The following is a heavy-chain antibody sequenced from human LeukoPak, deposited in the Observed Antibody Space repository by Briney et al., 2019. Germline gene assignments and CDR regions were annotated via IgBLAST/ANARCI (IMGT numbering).Heavy chain of an antibody. CDR3: ARDRPPQLVRPFDY. CDR1: GYIFTGYY. CDR2: INPNSGGT. J-gene: IGHJ4*02. V-gene: IGHV1-2*07. D-gene: IGHD6-13*01. Sequence: ASVTVSCKASGYIFTGYYMHWVRQAPGQGLEWMGWINPNSGGTNYAHKFQGRVTMTRDTSISTAYMELSRMRSDDTAVYYCARDRPPQLVRPFDYWGQGTLVTVSS.